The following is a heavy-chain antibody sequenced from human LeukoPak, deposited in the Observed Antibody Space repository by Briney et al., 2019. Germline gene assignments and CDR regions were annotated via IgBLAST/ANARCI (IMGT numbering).Heavy chain of an antibody. CDR2: IRYDGSNK. J-gene: IGHJ3*02. CDR1: GFTSSSYA. CDR3: AKDQLRGIGTFDI. D-gene: IGHD3-10*01. Sequence: PGGSLRLSCAASGFTSSSYAMHWVRQAPGKGLEWVAVIRYDGSNKYYADSVKGRFTISRDNSKNTLYLQMNSLRAEDTAVYYCAKDQLRGIGTFDIWGQGTMVTVSS. V-gene: IGHV3-30*02.